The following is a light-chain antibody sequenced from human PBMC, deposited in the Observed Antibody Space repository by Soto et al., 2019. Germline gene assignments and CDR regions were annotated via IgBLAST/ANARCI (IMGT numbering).Light chain of an antibody. J-gene: IGKJ1*01. CDR1: QSISSW. Sequence: IQMTQSPSTLSASVGDRVTITCRASQSISSWLAWYQQKPGKAPKLLIYKASTLQSGVPSRFSGSGSGTEFTLAISSLLPDDSATYYCQQYNDNWTFGQGTKV. CDR3: QQYNDNWT. CDR2: KAS. V-gene: IGKV1-5*03.